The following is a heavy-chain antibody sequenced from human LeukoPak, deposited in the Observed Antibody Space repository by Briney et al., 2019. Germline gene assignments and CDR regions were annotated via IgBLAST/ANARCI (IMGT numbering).Heavy chain of an antibody. CDR2: INSVGSSI. CDR3: SRGSPATVTALGY. Sequence: PGGSLRLSCVASGFTFSSYWMHWVRQAPGKGLVWVSRINSVGSSIGYADSVKGRFTISRDNAKNTLYLQMNSLRAEDTAVYYCSRGSPATVTALGYWGQGTLVTVSS. V-gene: IGHV3-74*01. CDR1: GFTFSSYW. J-gene: IGHJ4*02. D-gene: IGHD5-18*01.